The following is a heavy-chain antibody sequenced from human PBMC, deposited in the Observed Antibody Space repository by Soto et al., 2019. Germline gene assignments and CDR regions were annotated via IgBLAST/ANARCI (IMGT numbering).Heavy chain of an antibody. CDR2: IDPSDSYT. CDR1: GYSFTSYW. V-gene: IGHV5-10-1*01. J-gene: IGHJ6*02. CDR3: ARNPVAGTPPEGYYYYGMDV. Sequence: PGESLKISCKGSGYSFTSYWISWVRQMPGKGLEWMGRIDPSDSYTNYSPSFQGHVTISADKSISTAYLQWSSLKASDTAMYYCARNPVAGTPPEGYYYYGMDVWGQGTTVTVSS. D-gene: IGHD6-19*01.